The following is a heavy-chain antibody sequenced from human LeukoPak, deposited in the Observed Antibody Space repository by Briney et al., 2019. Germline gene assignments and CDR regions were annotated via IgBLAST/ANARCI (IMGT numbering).Heavy chain of an antibody. J-gene: IGHJ4*02. Sequence: SETLSLTCTVSGGSISSSSYYWGWIRQPPGKGLEWIESIYYSGSTYYNPSLKSRVTISVDTSKNQFSLRLTSVTAADTAVYYCARLGAAARPHPDYWGQGTLVTVSS. CDR2: IYYSGST. CDR3: ARLGAAARPHPDY. CDR1: GGSISSSSYY. D-gene: IGHD6-6*01. V-gene: IGHV4-39*01.